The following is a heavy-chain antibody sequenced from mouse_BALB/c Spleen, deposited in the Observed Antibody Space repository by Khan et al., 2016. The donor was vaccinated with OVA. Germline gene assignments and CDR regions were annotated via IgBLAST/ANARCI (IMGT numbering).Heavy chain of an antibody. D-gene: IGHD2-4*01. V-gene: IGHV2-2*02. J-gene: IGHJ3*01. Sequence: QVQLKQSGPGLVQPSQSLSITCTVSGFSLTSYGVHWVSQSPGKGLEWLGMIWSGGSTDYNAALISGLSISKDNSKSQAFYKMNSLQPNDTAICYRARNQDYDEGLASRGQGVLGTGSA. CDR2: IWSGGST. CDR3: ARNQDYDEGLAS. CDR1: GFSLTSYG.